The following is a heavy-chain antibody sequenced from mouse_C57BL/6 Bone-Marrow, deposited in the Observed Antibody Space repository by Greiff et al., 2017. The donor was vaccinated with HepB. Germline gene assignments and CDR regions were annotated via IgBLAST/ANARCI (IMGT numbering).Heavy chain of an antibody. CDR3: TDYDYDFFFAY. V-gene: IGHV1-15*01. CDR2: IDPETGGT. D-gene: IGHD2-4*01. CDR1: GYTFTDYE. Sequence: LQQSGAELVRPGASVTLSCKASGYTFTDYEMHWVKQTPVHGLEWIGAIDPETGGTAYNQKFKGKAILTADKSSSTAYMELRSLTSEDSAVYYCTDYDYDFFFAYWGQGTLVTVSA. J-gene: IGHJ3*01.